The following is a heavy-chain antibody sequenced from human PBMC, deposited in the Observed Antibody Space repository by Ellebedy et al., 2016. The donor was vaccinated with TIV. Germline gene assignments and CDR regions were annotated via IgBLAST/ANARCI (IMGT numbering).Heavy chain of an antibody. CDR1: GYSFTSYW. V-gene: IGHV5-51*06. Sequence: GESLKISCKASGYSFTSYWIGWVRQMPGKGLEWMGIISPGGSDTRYSPSFQGQVTISVDKSISTAYLQWSSLKASDTAMYYCARMELLPSDAFDIWGQGTMVTVSS. CDR3: ARMELLPSDAFDI. D-gene: IGHD1-26*01. CDR2: ISPGGSDT. J-gene: IGHJ3*02.